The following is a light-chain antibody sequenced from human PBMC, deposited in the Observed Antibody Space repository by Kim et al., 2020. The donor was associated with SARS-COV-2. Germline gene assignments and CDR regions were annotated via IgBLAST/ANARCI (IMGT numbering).Light chain of an antibody. Sequence: EIMMTQSPATLSVSPGERATLSCRASQSVSNNLAWYQQKPGQAPRLLISGASTRATDVPVRFSGSGSGTDFTLTISSLQSEDFAVYYCQQYSDWPLLTFGGGTKVDIK. CDR3: QQYSDWPLLT. J-gene: IGKJ4*01. CDR1: QSVSNN. CDR2: GAS. V-gene: IGKV3-15*01.